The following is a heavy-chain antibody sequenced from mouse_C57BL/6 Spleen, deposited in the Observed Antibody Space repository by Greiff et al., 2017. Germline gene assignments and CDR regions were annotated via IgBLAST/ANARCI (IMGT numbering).Heavy chain of an antibody. CDR3: VGGNFFDY. Sequence: VQLQESGPELVKPGASVKLSCKASGYTFTSYDINWVKQRPGQGLEWIGWIYPRDGSTKYNEKFKGKATLTVDTSSSTAYMELHSLTSEDSAVYFGVGGNFFDYWGQGTTLTVSS. CDR2: IYPRDGST. CDR1: GYTFTSYD. J-gene: IGHJ2*01. V-gene: IGHV1-85*01.